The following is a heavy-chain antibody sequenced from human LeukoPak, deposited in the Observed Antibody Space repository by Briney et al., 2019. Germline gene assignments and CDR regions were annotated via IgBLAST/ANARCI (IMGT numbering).Heavy chain of an antibody. CDR3: ARDSVEGSGYPKPIDY. J-gene: IGHJ4*02. V-gene: IGHV3-7*01. CDR1: GFTFSSYW. Sequence: PGGSLRLSCAASGFTFSSYWMSWLRQAPGRGLEWVANIKQDGSEKYYVDSAKGRFTISRDNAENSVYLQMDSLRAEDTAEYYCARDSVEGSGYPKPIDYWGQGTLATVSS. D-gene: IGHD3-3*01. CDR2: IKQDGSEK.